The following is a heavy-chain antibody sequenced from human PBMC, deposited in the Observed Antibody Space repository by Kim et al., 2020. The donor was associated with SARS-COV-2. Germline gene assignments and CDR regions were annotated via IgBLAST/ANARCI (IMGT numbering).Heavy chain of an antibody. Sequence: YNPSLKSRVTMSVDTSKNQFSLNLNSLTAADTAVYYCTRETYSGSYFLDYWGQGTLVTVSS. CDR3: TRETYSGSYFLDY. J-gene: IGHJ4*02. D-gene: IGHD1-26*01. V-gene: IGHV4-4*07.